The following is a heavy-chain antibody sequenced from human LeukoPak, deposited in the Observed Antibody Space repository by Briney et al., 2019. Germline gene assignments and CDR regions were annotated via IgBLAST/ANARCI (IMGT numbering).Heavy chain of an antibody. Sequence: SETLSLTCAVYGGSFSGYYWSWIRQPPGKGLEWIGEINHSGSTNYNPSLKSRVTISVDTSKNQFSLKLSSVTAADTAVYYCARLGEDYDILTGAPVWYFDLWGRSTLVTVSS. CDR3: ARLGEDYDILTGAPVWYFDL. CDR2: INHSGST. J-gene: IGHJ2*01. V-gene: IGHV4-34*01. D-gene: IGHD3-9*01. CDR1: GGSFSGYY.